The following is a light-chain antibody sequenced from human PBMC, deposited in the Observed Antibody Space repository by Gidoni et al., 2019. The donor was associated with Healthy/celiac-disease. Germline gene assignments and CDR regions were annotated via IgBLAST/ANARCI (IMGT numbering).Light chain of an antibody. V-gene: IGKV1-13*02. CDR1: QGISSA. J-gene: IGKJ2*01. CDR2: DAS. Sequence: AIQLTQSPSSLSASVGDRVTITCRASQGISSALAWYQQKPGKAPKLLIYDASSLESGVPSRFSGSGSGTDFTLTISSLQPEDFATYYCQQFNSYRYTFGQXTKLEIK. CDR3: QQFNSYRYT.